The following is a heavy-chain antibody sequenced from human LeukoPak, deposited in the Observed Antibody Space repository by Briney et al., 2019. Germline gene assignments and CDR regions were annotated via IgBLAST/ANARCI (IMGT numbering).Heavy chain of an antibody. V-gene: IGHV3-20*04. CDR1: GFTFDDYG. Sequence: GGSLRLSCAASGFTFDDYGMSWVRQAPGKGLEWVSGINWNGGSTGYADSVKGRFTISRDNSKNTLYLQMNSLRAEDTAVYYCARDHGGTMVRGGLVYWGQGTLVTVSS. D-gene: IGHD3-10*01. CDR2: INWNGGST. CDR3: ARDHGGTMVRGGLVY. J-gene: IGHJ4*02.